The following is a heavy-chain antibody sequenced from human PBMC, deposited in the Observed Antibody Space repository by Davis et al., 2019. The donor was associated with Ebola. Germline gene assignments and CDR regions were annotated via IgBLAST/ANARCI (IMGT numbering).Heavy chain of an antibody. CDR2: IYHSGST. Sequence: MPSETLSLTCAVSGGSISSSNWWSWVRQPPGKGLEWIGEIYHSGSTNYNPSLKSRVTISVDKSKNQFSLKLSSVTAADTAVYYCARDRGFIAAAGDDAFDIWGQGTMVTVSS. D-gene: IGHD6-13*01. CDR1: GGSISSSNW. CDR3: ARDRGFIAAAGDDAFDI. J-gene: IGHJ3*02. V-gene: IGHV4-4*02.